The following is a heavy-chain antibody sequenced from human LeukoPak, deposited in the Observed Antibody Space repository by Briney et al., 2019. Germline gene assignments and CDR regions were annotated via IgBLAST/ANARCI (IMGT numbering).Heavy chain of an antibody. Sequence: SETLSLTCTVSGGSISSYYRSWIRQPPGKGLEWIGYIYYSGSTNYNPSLKSRVTISVDTSKNQFSLKLSSVTAADTAVYYCARLYRLQAGYYMDVWGKGTTVTVSS. V-gene: IGHV4-59*01. CDR1: GGSISSYY. J-gene: IGHJ6*03. CDR2: IYYSGST. D-gene: IGHD3-16*02. CDR3: ARLYRLQAGYYMDV.